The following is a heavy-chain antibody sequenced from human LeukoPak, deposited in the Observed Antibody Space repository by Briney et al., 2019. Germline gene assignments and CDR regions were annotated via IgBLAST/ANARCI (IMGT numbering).Heavy chain of an antibody. V-gene: IGHV3-30*02. CDR1: GFTFSSYG. CDR3: AKSRVRRITMVRGVIGDYYYYYMDV. J-gene: IGHJ6*03. Sequence: PGGSLRLSCAASGFTFSSYGMHWVRQAPGKGLEWVAFIRYDGSNKYYADSVKGRFTISRDNSKNTLYLQMNSLRAEDTAVYYCAKSRVRRITMVRGVIGDYYYYYMDVWGKGTTVTISS. D-gene: IGHD3-10*01. CDR2: IRYDGSNK.